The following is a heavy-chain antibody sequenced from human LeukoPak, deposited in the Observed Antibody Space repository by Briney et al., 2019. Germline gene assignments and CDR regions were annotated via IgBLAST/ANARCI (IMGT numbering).Heavy chain of an antibody. Sequence: GGSLRLSCAASGFTFSSYAMSWVRQAPGKGLEWVSAISGSGGSTYYADSVKGRFTISRDNSKNTLYLQMNGLRAEDTAVYYCAKEAHDYGDYGPPSPFDPWGQGTLVTVSS. CDR2: ISGSGGST. CDR1: GFTFSSYA. D-gene: IGHD4-17*01. J-gene: IGHJ5*02. V-gene: IGHV3-23*01. CDR3: AKEAHDYGDYGPPSPFDP.